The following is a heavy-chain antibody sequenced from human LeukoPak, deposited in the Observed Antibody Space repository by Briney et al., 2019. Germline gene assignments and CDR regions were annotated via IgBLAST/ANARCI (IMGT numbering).Heavy chain of an antibody. J-gene: IGHJ6*03. CDR3: ARPYYYYMDV. CDR2: IFYSGST. Sequence: PSETLSLTCTVSGGSISTSNYYWGWIRQPPGKGLEWIGNIFYSGSTYYSPSLKSRVTISLDTSRNQFSLKLTSVTAADTAVYYCARPYYYYMDVWGKGTTVTVSS. V-gene: IGHV4-39*07. CDR1: GGSISTSNYY.